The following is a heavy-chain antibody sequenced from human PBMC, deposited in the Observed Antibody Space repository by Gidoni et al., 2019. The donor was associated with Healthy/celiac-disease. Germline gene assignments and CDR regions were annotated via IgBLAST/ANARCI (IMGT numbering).Heavy chain of an antibody. J-gene: IGHJ3*02. V-gene: IGHV4-30-4*01. CDR1: GGPISSGDYY. CDR2: IYYSGST. D-gene: IGHD2-15*01. CDR3: ARGGPTGYCSGGSCYYAFDI. Sequence: QVQLQESGPGLVKPSQTLSLTCTVSGGPISSGDYYWSWIRQPPGKGLEWIGYIYYSGSTYYNPSLKSRVTISVDTSKNQFSLKLSSVTAADTAVYYCARGGPTGYCSGGSCYYAFDIWGQGTMVTVSS.